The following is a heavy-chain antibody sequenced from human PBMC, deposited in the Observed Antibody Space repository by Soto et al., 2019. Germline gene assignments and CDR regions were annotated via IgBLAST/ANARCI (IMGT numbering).Heavy chain of an antibody. J-gene: IGHJ6*02. Sequence: LRLSCAASGFTFSSYEMNWVRQAPGKGLEWVSYISSSGSTIYYADSVKGRFTISRDNAKNSLYLQMNSLRAEDTAVYYCARDHKGDQYGDGLDVWGQGTTVTVSS. D-gene: IGHD4-17*01. CDR1: GFTFSSYE. CDR3: ARDHKGDQYGDGLDV. V-gene: IGHV3-48*03. CDR2: ISSSGSTI.